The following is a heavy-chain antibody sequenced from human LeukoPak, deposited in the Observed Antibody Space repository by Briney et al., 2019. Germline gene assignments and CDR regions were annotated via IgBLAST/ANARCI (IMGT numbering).Heavy chain of an antibody. Sequence: SETLSLTCAVYGASFSTYYWSWIRQPPGKGLEWIGEINHTGSTNYNPSLKSRVSISVDTSKNQFSLKLSSVTAADTAVYYCARNIAAPQGMDVWGQGTTVTVSS. CDR2: INHTGST. J-gene: IGHJ6*02. D-gene: IGHD6-13*01. CDR3: ARNIAAPQGMDV. V-gene: IGHV4-34*01. CDR1: GASFSTYY.